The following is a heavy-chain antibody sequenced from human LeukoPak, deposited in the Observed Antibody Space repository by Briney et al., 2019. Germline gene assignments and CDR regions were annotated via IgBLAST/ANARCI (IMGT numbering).Heavy chain of an antibody. CDR3: ARDPNHGYDSSGYYVHTTGDY. Sequence: ASVKVSCKASGYTFTSYYMHWVRQAPGQGLEWMGIINPSGGSTSYAQKFQGRVTMTRDTSTSTVYMELSSLRSEDTAVYYCARDPNHGYDSSGYYVHTTGDYWGQGTLVTVSS. V-gene: IGHV1-46*01. D-gene: IGHD3-22*01. CDR1: GYTFTSYY. J-gene: IGHJ4*02. CDR2: INPSGGST.